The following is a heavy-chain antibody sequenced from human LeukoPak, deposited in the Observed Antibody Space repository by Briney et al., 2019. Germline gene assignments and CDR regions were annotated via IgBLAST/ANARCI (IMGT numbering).Heavy chain of an antibody. CDR2: IYHRAT. CDR3: ARWGGISSNYAFDM. V-gene: IGHV4-31*03. Sequence: PSQTLSLTCTVSGGSITGGGYYWSWIRQHPGKGLEWIGHIYHRATYYSPSIKSRVIISVDTSKNQFSLKLSSVTAADTAVYYCARWGGISSNYAFDMWGQGTMVTVSS. J-gene: IGHJ3*02. CDR1: GGSITGGGYY. D-gene: IGHD4-11*01.